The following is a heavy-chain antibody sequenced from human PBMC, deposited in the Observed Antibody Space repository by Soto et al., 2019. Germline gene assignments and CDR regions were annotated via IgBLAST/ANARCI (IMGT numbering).Heavy chain of an antibody. D-gene: IGHD3-10*01. CDR2: ISSSSSYI. CDR3: ARGPSSNMVRGVDAFDI. CDR1: RFTFSSYR. J-gene: IGHJ3*02. Sequence: XGSLRLTCVASRFTFSSYRMYWVRQAPGKGLEWVSSISSSSSYIYYADSVKGRFTISRDNAKNSLYLQMNSLRAEDTAVYYCARGPSSNMVRGVDAFDIWGQGTMVTVSS. V-gene: IGHV3-21*01.